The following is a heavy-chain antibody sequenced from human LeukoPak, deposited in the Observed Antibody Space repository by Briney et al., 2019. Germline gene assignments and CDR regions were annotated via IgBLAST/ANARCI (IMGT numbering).Heavy chain of an antibody. CDR3: ARRITGTTY. D-gene: IGHD1-7*01. CDR1: GGSISSSSYY. Sequence: SETLSLTCTVSGGSISSSSYYWGWIRRPPGKGLEWIGSIYYSGSTYYNPSLKSRVTISVDTSKNQFSLKLSSVTAADTAVYYCARRITGTTYWGQGTLVTVSS. V-gene: IGHV4-39*01. J-gene: IGHJ4*02. CDR2: IYYSGST.